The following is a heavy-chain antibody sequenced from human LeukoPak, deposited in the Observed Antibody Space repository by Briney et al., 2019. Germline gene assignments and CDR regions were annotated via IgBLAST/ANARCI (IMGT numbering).Heavy chain of an antibody. CDR2: IYRGGGT. CDR3: AKDRRGFGGYDSGIDY. D-gene: IGHD5-12*01. Sequence: GGSLRLSCAASGFTVTNKLMTWVRQAPGKGLEWVSVIYRGGGTYYADSVKGRFTISRDNSKNTLYLQMNSLRAEDTAVYYCAKDRRGFGGYDSGIDYWGQGTLVTVSS. V-gene: IGHV3-53*01. CDR1: GFTVTNKL. J-gene: IGHJ4*02.